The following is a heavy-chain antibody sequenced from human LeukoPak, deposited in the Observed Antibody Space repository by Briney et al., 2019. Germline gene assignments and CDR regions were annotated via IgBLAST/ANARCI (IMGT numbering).Heavy chain of an antibody. CDR2: IKHDGTDK. V-gene: IGHV3-7*01. CDR1: GFTFSNYW. J-gene: IGHJ4*02. D-gene: IGHD2-15*01. Sequence: GGSLRLSCAASGFTFSNYWMSWVRQAPGKGLEWVANIKHDGTDKYYADSVKGRFTISRDNSKNTLYLQMNSLRAEDTAGYYCANSGGPFDYWGQGTLVTVSS. CDR3: ANSGGPFDY.